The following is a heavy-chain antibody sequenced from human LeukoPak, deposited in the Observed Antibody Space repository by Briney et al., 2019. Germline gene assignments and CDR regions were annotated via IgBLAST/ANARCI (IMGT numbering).Heavy chain of an antibody. D-gene: IGHD3-10*01. CDR2: IYHSGST. Sequence: PSGTLSLTCAVSGGSISSSNWWSWVRQPPGKGLEWIGEIYHSGSTNYNPSLKSRVTISVDTSKNQFSLKLSSVTAADTAVYYCARGGSTMVRGAPLTNDFDYWGQGTLVTVSS. CDR3: ARGGSTMVRGAPLTNDFDY. V-gene: IGHV4-4*02. CDR1: GGSISSSNW. J-gene: IGHJ4*02.